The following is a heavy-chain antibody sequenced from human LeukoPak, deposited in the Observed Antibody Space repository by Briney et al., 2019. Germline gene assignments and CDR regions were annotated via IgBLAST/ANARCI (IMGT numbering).Heavy chain of an antibody. CDR1: GRSFSGYY. V-gene: IGHV4-34*01. J-gene: IGHJ5*02. Sequence: SETLSLTCAVYGRSFSGYYWNWIRQAPGKGLEWIGEVHQTGGTNYNPSLKSRVTISDDTFKNQFSPRLTSVTAADTAMYYCARGRVYDLSFRSWFDPWGQGTLVTVSS. CDR3: ARGRVYDLSFRSWFDP. CDR2: VHQTGGT. D-gene: IGHD2-8*01.